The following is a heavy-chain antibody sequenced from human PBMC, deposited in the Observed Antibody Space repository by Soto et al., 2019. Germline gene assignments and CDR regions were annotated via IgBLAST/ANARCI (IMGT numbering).Heavy chain of an antibody. Sequence: HLVQSGPAVKKPGASVSVSCTTSGDIFTNFGLSWVRQAPGQGLEWMGWIATYNSNKNYAQKFQGRLTLTTDTSKSTAYMELKSLTYDDTAVYYCARVVRGVVNWFDPWGQGTLVTVSS. D-gene: IGHD3-10*01. V-gene: IGHV1-18*01. CDR1: GDIFTNFG. J-gene: IGHJ5*02. CDR2: IATYNSNK. CDR3: ARVVRGVVNWFDP.